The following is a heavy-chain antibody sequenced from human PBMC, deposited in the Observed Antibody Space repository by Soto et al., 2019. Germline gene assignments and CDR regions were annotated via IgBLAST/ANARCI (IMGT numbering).Heavy chain of an antibody. CDR3: AKENPGNDVGYYPPKQVYYYYMDV. Sequence: GGSLRLSCAASGFTFDDYAMHWVRQAPGKGLEWVSGISWNSGSIGYADSVKGRFTISRDNAKNSLYLQMNSLRAEDTALYYCAKENPGNDVGYYPPKQVYYYYMDVWGKGTTVTVSS. D-gene: IGHD5-18*01. CDR2: ISWNSGSI. V-gene: IGHV3-9*01. CDR1: GFTFDDYA. J-gene: IGHJ6*03.